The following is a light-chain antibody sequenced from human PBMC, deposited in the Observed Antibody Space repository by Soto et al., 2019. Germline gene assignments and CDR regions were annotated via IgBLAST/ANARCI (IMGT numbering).Light chain of an antibody. CDR1: QTISSW. V-gene: IGKV1-5*03. J-gene: IGKJ1*01. CDR2: KAS. CDR3: QHYNSYSEA. Sequence: EIQMTQSPSTLSGSVGDRVTITCRASQTISSWLAWYQQKPGKAPKLLIYKASTLKSGVPSRFSGSGSGTEFTLTISSLQPGDFATYYCQHYNSYSEAFGQGTKVDIK.